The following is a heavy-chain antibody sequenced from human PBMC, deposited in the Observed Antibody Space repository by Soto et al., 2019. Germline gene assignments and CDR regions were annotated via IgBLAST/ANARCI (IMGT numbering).Heavy chain of an antibody. J-gene: IGHJ5*02. CDR1: GYTFTSYY. D-gene: IGHD5-18*01. Sequence: GASVKVSCKASGYTFTSYYMHWVRQAPGQGLEWMGIINPSGGSTSYAQKFQGRVTMTRDTSTSTVYMELSSLRSEDTAVYYCARDLHVDTAMIWLDPWGQGTLVTVSS. CDR2: INPSGGST. V-gene: IGHV1-46*01. CDR3: ARDLHVDTAMIWLDP.